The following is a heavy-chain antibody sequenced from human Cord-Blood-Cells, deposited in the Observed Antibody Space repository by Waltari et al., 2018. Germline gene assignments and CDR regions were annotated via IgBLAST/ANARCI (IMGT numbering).Heavy chain of an antibody. CDR3: ARLSRLEPNFDY. CDR2: IYYSGST. V-gene: IGHV4-39*01. Sequence: QLHLQESGPGLVKPSETLSHTCTVSGRSTRRSTYSWGRIRQPPGKGLEWIGSIYYSGSTYYNPSLKSRVTISVDTSKNQFSLKLSSVTAADTAVYYCARLSRLEPNFDYWGQGTLVTVSS. J-gene: IGHJ4*02. D-gene: IGHD1-1*01. CDR1: GRSTRRSTYS.